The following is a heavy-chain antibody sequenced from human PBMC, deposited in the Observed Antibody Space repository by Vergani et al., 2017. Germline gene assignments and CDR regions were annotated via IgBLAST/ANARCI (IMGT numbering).Heavy chain of an antibody. V-gene: IGHV4-34*01. CDR2: IDHTGRP. Sequence: QVQLQQWGGGLLKPSETLSLTCVVNGRSFTSYHWTWIRQSPGEGLEWVGDIDHTGRPDYNPSLKSRLTMSVDKSRNQFSLTLNSVTATDTAIYFCARVNTETNGHLYYCYYMDVWGQGTAVTVS. CDR3: ARVNTETNGHLYYCYYMDV. J-gene: IGHJ6*03. CDR1: GRSFTSYH. D-gene: IGHD4-11*01.